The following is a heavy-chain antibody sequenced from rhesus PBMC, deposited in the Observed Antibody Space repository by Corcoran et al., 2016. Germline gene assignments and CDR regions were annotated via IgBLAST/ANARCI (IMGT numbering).Heavy chain of an antibody. CDR3: ATGVSVYYYSLDV. Sequence: QVQLQESGPGLVKPSETLSLTCAVSGDSIRSRNWWCWIRQPPGEGLEWIGYIIGSRGSTYYNPSLKSRVTISKDTSKNQFSLKLSSVTAADTAVYYCATGVSVYYYSLDVWGRGVLVTVSS. D-gene: IGHD3-16*01. J-gene: IGHJ5-2*02. V-gene: IGHV4-65*02. CDR1: GDSIRSRNW. CDR2: IIGSRGST.